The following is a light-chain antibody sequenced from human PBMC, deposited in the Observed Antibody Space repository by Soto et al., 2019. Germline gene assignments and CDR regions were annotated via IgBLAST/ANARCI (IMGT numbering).Light chain of an antibody. CDR1: QSVSSY. Sequence: EIVLTQSPATLSLSPGERATLSCSASQSVSSYLAWYQQKPGQAPRLLIYDASNRATGIPARFSGSGSGTDFTLTISSLEPEDFAVYYCQQRSNWPPEITFGQGTRREIK. CDR2: DAS. J-gene: IGKJ5*01. V-gene: IGKV3-11*01. CDR3: QQRSNWPPEIT.